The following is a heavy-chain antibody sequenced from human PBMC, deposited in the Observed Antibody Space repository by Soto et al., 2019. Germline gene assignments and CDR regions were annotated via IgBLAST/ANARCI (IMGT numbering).Heavy chain of an antibody. V-gene: IGHV3-30*18. CDR3: AKEDTAMVIPYYYGTDL. CDR1: GFTFSSYG. CDR2: ISYDGSNK. D-gene: IGHD5-18*01. J-gene: IGHJ6*02. Sequence: GGSLRLSCAASGFTFSSYGMHWVRQAPGKGLEWVAVISYDGSNKYYADSVNGRFTISIDNSKNTLYLQMNSLRAEDTAVYYCAKEDTAMVIPYYYGTDLWGQGTKVTVSS.